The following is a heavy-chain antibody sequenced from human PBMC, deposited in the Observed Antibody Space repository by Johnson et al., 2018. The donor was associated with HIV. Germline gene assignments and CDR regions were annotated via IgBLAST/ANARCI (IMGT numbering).Heavy chain of an antibody. CDR2: IKQDGSEK. Sequence: VQLVESGGGLVQPGGSLRLSCAASGFTFSSYWMSWVRQAPGKGLEWVANIKQDGSEKYYVDSVEGRFTISRDNAKNSLFLQMNSLRAGDTAVYYCAREGRTGPDTFDIWGQGTMLTVSS. V-gene: IGHV3-7*01. CDR1: GFTFSSYW. CDR3: AREGRTGPDTFDI. J-gene: IGHJ3*02.